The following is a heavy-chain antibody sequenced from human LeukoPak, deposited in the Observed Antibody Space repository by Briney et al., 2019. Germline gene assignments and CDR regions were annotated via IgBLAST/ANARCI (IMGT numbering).Heavy chain of an antibody. V-gene: IGHV3-23*01. CDR2: ISGSGGST. CDR1: GFTFSDHF. Sequence: GGSLRLSCAASGFTFSDHFMDWFGQAPGKGLGGVSAISGSGGSTYYADSVKGRFTISRDNSKNTLYLQMNSLRAEDTAVYYCAKTPLQHSWRAFDIWGQGTMVTVSS. CDR3: AKTPLQHSWRAFDI. D-gene: IGHD6-13*01. J-gene: IGHJ3*02.